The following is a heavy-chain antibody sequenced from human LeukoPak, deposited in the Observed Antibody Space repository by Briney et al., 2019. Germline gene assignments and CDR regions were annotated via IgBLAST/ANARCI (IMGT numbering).Heavy chain of an antibody. V-gene: IGHV1-18*04. CDR1: GYTFTSYG. CDR2: ISAYNGNT. Sequence: GASVKVSCKASGYTFTSYGISWVRQAPGQGLEWMGWISAYNGNTNYAQELQGRVTMTTDTSTSTAYMELRSLRSDDTAVYYCARTQDYCSGGSCYLPWFDPWGQGTLVTVSS. CDR3: ARTQDYCSGGSCYLPWFDP. J-gene: IGHJ5*02. D-gene: IGHD2-15*01.